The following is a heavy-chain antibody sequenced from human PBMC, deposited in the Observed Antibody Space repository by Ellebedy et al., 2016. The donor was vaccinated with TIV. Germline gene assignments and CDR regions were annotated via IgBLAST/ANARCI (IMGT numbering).Heavy chain of an antibody. CDR2: ISSSGSTI. J-gene: IGHJ4*02. Sequence: GESLKISXAASGFTFSDYYMSWIRQAPGKGLEWVSYISSSGSTIYYADSVKGRFTISRDNAKNSLYLQMNSLRAEDTAVYYCATYSGSSPGPYYFDYWGQGTLVTVSS. CDR1: GFTFSDYY. CDR3: ATYSGSSPGPYYFDY. V-gene: IGHV3-11*01. D-gene: IGHD1-26*01.